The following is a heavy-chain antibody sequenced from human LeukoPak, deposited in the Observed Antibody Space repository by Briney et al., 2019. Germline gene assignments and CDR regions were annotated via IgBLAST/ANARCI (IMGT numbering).Heavy chain of an antibody. CDR2: SNHSGST. CDR1: GGSFSGYY. Sequence: SETLSLTCAVYGGSFSGYYWNWIRQPSGKGGEWSGESNHSGSTNYNPSLKSRVTISVDTSKNQFSLKLSSVTAADTAVYYCARQRKGRGVLRYMDVWGKGTTVTISS. J-gene: IGHJ6*03. V-gene: IGHV4-34*01. CDR3: ARQRKGRGVLRYMDV. D-gene: IGHD1-1*01.